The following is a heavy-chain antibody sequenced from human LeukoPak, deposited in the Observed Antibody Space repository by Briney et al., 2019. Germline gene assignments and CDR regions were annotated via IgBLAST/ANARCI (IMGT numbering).Heavy chain of an antibody. CDR1: GGSISSYY. J-gene: IGHJ5*02. V-gene: IGHV4-59*01. CDR3: ARVGARSNWFDP. Sequence: PSETLSLTCTVSGGSISSYYWSWIRQPPGKGLEWIGYIYYSGSTNYNPSLKSRVTISVDTSKNQFSLKLSSVTAADTAVYYCARVGARSNWFDPWGQGTLVTVSS. CDR2: IYYSGST. D-gene: IGHD3-16*01.